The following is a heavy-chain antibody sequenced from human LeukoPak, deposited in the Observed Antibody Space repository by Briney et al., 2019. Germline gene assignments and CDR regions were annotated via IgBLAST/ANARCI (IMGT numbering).Heavy chain of an antibody. CDR1: GGTFSSYA. V-gene: IGHV1-69*06. CDR2: IIPIFGTA. D-gene: IGHD3-16*02. CDR3: ASDHGTYDYGWGSYRYTDY. J-gene: IGHJ4*02. Sequence: ASVKVSSKASGGTFSSYAISWVQQAPGQGLEWMGGIIPIFGTANYAQKFQGRVTITADKSTSTAYMELSSLRSEDTAVYYCASDHGTYDYGWGSYRYTDYWGQGTLVTVSS.